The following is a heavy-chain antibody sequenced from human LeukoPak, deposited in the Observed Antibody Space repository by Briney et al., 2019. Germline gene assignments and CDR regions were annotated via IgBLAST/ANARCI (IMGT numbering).Heavy chain of an antibody. D-gene: IGHD7-27*01. Sequence: GGSLRLSCAASGFTFSDYYMSWIRQAPGKGLEWVAVISYDGSNKYYADSVKGRFTISRDNSKNTLYLQMNSLRAEDTAVYYCAGEGLFGYWGQGTLVTVSS. V-gene: IGHV3-30*03. CDR3: AGEGLFGY. CDR1: GFTFSDYY. J-gene: IGHJ4*02. CDR2: ISYDGSNK.